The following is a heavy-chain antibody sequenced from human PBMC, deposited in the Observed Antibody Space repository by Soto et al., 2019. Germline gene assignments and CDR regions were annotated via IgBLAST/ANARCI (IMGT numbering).Heavy chain of an antibody. CDR2: IIPILGIA. V-gene: IGHV1-69*02. Sequence: QVQLMQSGAEVKKPGSSVKVSCKASGGTFSSYTISWVRQAPGQGLEWMGRIIPILGIANYAQKFQGRVTITADKSTSTAYMELSSLRSEDTAVYYCARPTHYYYYGMDVWGQGTTVTVSS. CDR3: ARPTHYYYYGMDV. CDR1: GGTFSSYT. J-gene: IGHJ6*02.